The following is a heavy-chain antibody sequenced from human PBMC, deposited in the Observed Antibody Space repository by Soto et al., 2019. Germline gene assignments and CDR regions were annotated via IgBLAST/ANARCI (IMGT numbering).Heavy chain of an antibody. CDR2: TYYRSKWYN. V-gene: IGHV6-1*01. D-gene: IGHD5-12*01. CDR3: ARDKEEDIVATDYYGMDV. J-gene: IGHJ6*02. CDR1: VDSVSSNSAA. Sequence: SQTLSLTCAISVDSVSSNSAAWNWIRQSPSRGLEWLGRTYYRSKWYNDYAVSVKSRITINPDTSKNQFSLQLNSVTPEDTAVYYCARDKEEDIVATDYYGMDVWGQGTTVTVSS.